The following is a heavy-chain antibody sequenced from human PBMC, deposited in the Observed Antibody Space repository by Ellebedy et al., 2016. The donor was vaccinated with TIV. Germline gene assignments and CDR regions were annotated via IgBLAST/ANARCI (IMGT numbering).Heavy chain of an antibody. CDR2: IYPGDSDT. V-gene: IGHV5-51*01. J-gene: IGHJ4*02. CDR1: GYSFTSYW. CDR3: ARCGGDCYFPAPGANYFDY. D-gene: IGHD2-21*01. Sequence: GESLKISXKGSGYSFTSYWIGWVRQMPGKGLEWMGIIYPGDSDTRYSPSFQGQVTISADKSISTAYLQWSSLKASDTAMYYCARCGGDCYFPAPGANYFDYWGQGTLVTVSS.